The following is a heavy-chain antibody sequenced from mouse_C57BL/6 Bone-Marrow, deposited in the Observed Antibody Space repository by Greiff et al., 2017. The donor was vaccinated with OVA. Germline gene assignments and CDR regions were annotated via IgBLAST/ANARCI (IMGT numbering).Heavy chain of an antibody. J-gene: IGHJ2*01. CDR1: GYTFTDYY. D-gene: IGHD3-1*01. V-gene: IGHV1-19*01. CDR3: AGSGLYYLDY. Sequence: VQLKESGPVLVKPGASVKMSCKASGYTFTDYYMNWVKQSPGQSLEWIGVIYPYNGGTSYNQKFKGKATLTVDKSSSTAYMELNSLTSEDSAVYYCAGSGLYYLDYWGQGTTLTVSS. CDR2: IYPYNGGT.